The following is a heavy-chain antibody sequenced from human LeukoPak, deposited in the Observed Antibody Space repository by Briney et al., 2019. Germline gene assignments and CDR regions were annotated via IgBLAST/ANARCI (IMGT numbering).Heavy chain of an antibody. CDR1: GFTFSSYA. CDR2: ISYDGNNK. J-gene: IGHJ4*02. D-gene: IGHD2-15*01. V-gene: IGHV3-30-3*01. CDR3: ARSYCSGGSCYDFSGVWAYFDY. Sequence: QPGRSLRLSCAASGFTFSSYAMHWVRQAPGKGLEWVAVISYDGNNKYYADSVKGRFTISRDNSKNTLYLQMNSLRAEATAVYYCARSYCSGGSCYDFSGVWAYFDYWAQGPLVT.